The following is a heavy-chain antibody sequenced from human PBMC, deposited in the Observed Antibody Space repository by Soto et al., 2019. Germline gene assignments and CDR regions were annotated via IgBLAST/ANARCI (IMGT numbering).Heavy chain of an antibody. CDR3: ARERTYQLSGDDTLDI. CDR2: IYSNGKA. Sequence: QVQLQESGPGLVRPSETLSLTCTVSGGSLSNYNWNWVRQSAGKGLGWIGRIYSNGKAYYNPSLKSRVTMSLDTLNHQVSLRLMSVTAADTAKYYCARERTYQLSGDDTLDIWGLGTMVTVSP. CDR1: GGSLSNYN. J-gene: IGHJ3*02. D-gene: IGHD2-2*01. V-gene: IGHV4-4*07.